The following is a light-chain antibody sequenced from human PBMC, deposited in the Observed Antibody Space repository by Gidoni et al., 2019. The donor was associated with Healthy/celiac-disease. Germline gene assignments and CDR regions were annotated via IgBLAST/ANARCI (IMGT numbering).Light chain of an antibody. CDR3: QQLNSYLQFT. V-gene: IGKV1-9*01. CDR2: AAS. J-gene: IGKJ3*01. CDR1: PGISSY. Sequence: DIQLTPSPSFLSASVGDRVTITCRASPGISSYLAWYQQKPGKAPKLLIYAASTLQSGVPSRFSGSGSGTEFTLTISSLQPEDFATYYCQQLNSYLQFTFGPGTKVDIK.